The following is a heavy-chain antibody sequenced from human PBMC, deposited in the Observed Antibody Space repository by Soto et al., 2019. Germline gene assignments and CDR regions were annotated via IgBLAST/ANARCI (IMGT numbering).Heavy chain of an antibody. V-gene: IGHV3-23*01. D-gene: IGHD1-26*01. CDR3: VKKIAGTTTSGAYWYFDL. J-gene: IGHJ2*01. CDR2: ITGGGDST. Sequence: EVQLLESGGGLVQPGGSLRLSCAASGFTFSSFAMNWVRQAPGKGLEWVSGITGGGDSTFYADSVKGRFTISRDQSKNTVYLQMNSPRAEDTAVYYCVKKIAGTTTSGAYWYFDLWGRGTLVTVSS. CDR1: GFTFSSFA.